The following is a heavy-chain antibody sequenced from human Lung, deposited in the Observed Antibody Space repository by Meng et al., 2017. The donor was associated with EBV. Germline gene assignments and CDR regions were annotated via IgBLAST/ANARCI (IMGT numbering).Heavy chain of an antibody. CDR3: ASFDHIPRRNYFDY. D-gene: IGHD2-21*01. Sequence: QRQWSGQGLGEHSQSLSLSCTVSGGSMSSGNYYWSWIRQPPGKGMEWIGYIHHSGSSYYNPSLKSRVSISVDTSKNQFSLNLNSMTAADTAVYYCASFDHIPRRNYFDYWGQGTLVTVSS. CDR2: IHHSGSS. V-gene: IGHV4-30-4*01. CDR1: GGSMSSGNYY. J-gene: IGHJ4*02.